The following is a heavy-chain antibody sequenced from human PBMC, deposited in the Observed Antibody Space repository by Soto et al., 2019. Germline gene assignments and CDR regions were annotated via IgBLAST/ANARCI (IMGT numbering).Heavy chain of an antibody. D-gene: IGHD2-15*01. Sequence: GGSLRLSCADSGVTVSSYAMTSVRQAPGKGLEWVSAISGSGGSTYYADSVKGRFTISRDNSKNTLYLQMNSLRAEDTAVYYCAKVPYPYCSGGSCYLFDYWGQGTQVTVSS. CDR1: GVTVSSYA. CDR3: AKVPYPYCSGGSCYLFDY. V-gene: IGHV3-23*01. CDR2: ISGSGGST. J-gene: IGHJ4*02.